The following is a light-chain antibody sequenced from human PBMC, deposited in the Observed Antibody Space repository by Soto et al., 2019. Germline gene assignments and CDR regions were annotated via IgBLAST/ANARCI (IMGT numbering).Light chain of an antibody. Sequence: EIVLTQSPATLSLSPGERATLSCRASQSVSSYLAWYQQKPGQAPRLLIYDASNRATGIPARFSGSGSGTDFTLTISSLELVVFSFYYCQQRSNWPTPCGQGPR. CDR3: QQRSNWPTP. CDR2: DAS. V-gene: IGKV3-11*01. J-gene: IGKJ5*01. CDR1: QSVSSY.